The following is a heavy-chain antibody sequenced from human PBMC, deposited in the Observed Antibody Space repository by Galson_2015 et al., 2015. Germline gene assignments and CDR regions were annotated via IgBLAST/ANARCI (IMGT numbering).Heavy chain of an antibody. J-gene: IGHJ3*02. D-gene: IGHD4-17*01. Sequence: ETLSLTCTVSGGSISSYYWSWIRQPPGKGLEWIGYIYYSGSTNYNPSLKSRVTISVDTSKNQFSLKLSSVTAEDTAVYYCAKGFYGDEKGDAFDIWGQGTMVTVSS. CDR1: GGSISSYY. CDR3: AKGFYGDEKGDAFDI. V-gene: IGHV4-59*01. CDR2: IYYSGST.